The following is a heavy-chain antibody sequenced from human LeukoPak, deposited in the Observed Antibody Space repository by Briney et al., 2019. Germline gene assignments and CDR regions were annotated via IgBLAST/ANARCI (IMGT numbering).Heavy chain of an antibody. Sequence: AGGSLRLSCAASGFTFSSYGMHWVRQAPGKGLEWVAVISYDGSNKYYADSVKGRFTISRDNSKNTLYLQMNSLRAEDTAVYYCAKSSSWYNPPDYWGQGTLVTVSS. CDR1: GFTFSSYG. CDR3: AKSSSWYNPPDY. J-gene: IGHJ4*02. CDR2: ISYDGSNK. D-gene: IGHD6-13*01. V-gene: IGHV3-30*18.